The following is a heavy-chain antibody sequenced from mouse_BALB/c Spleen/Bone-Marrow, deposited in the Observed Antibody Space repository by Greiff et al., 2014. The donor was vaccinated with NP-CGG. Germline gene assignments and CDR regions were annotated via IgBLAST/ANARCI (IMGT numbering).Heavy chain of an antibody. V-gene: IGHV1S41*01. J-gene: IGHJ2*01. CDR3: ARFPFYYGSSFYYFDY. CDR1: GYTFTSYW. D-gene: IGHD1-1*01. CDR2: IAPGSGST. Sequence: DLVKPGASVKLSCKASGYTFTSYWISWIKQRPGQGLEWIGRIAPGSGSTYYNEMFKGKATLTVDTSSSTAYIQLSSLSSEDSAVYLCARFPFYYGSSFYYFDYWGQGTTLTVSA.